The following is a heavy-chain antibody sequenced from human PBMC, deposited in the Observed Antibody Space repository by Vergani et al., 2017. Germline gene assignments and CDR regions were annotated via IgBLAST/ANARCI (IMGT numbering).Heavy chain of an antibody. D-gene: IGHD5-12*01. CDR1: GGSISSSSYY. V-gene: IGHV4-39*01. Sequence: QLQLQESGPGLVKPSETLSLTCTVSGGSISSSSYYWGWIRQPPGKGLEWIGSIYYSGSTYYNPSLKSRVTISVDTSKNQFSLKLSSVTAADTAVYYCARLMMIVATNVFDYWGQGTLVTVSS. CDR3: ARLMMIVATNVFDY. J-gene: IGHJ4*02. CDR2: IYYSGST.